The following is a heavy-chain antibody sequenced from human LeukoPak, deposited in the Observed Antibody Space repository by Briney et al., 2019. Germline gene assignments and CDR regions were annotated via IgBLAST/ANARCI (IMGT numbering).Heavy chain of an antibody. CDR1: GYTFTGYY. D-gene: IGHD3-10*01. J-gene: IGHJ5*02. CDR2: INPNSGGT. V-gene: IGHV1-2*06. Sequence: GASVKVSCKASGYTFTGYYMHWVRQAPGQGLEWMGRINPNSGGTNYAQKFQGRVTMTRDTSISTAYMELSRLRSDDTAVYYCARDPITMVRGVIKRNWFDPWGQGTLVTVSS. CDR3: ARDPITMVRGVIKRNWFDP.